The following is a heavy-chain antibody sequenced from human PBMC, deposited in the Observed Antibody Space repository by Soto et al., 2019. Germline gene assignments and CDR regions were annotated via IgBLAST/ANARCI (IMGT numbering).Heavy chain of an antibody. V-gene: IGHV3-64*01. D-gene: IGHD3-10*01. CDR3: ARQFGSGTYLYFDY. Sequence: EVQLVESGGGLVQPGGSLRLSCAASGFTFSSYWMHWVRQAPGEKLEYVLGISTHGGSTYYANSVKGRFTISRDNSKNTLYLQMGSLRAEDMAVYYCARQFGSGTYLYFDYWGQGTLVTVSS. CDR1: GFTFSSYW. CDR2: ISTHGGST. J-gene: IGHJ4*02.